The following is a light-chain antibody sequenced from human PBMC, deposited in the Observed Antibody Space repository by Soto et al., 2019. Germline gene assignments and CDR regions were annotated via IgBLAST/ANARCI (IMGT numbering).Light chain of an antibody. Sequence: QSVLTQPASVSGSPGQSITISCTGTSSDVGTYEYVSWYQHHPGKAPKLMIYDVSNRPSGVSDRFSGSKSGYTASLTISGLQAEDEADYYCSSYASNGDVLFGGGTQLTVL. CDR2: DVS. J-gene: IGLJ2*01. V-gene: IGLV2-14*03. CDR1: SSDVGTYEY. CDR3: SSYASNGDVL.